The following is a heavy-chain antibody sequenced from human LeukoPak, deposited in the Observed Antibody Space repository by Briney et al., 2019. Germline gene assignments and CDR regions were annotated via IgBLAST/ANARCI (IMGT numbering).Heavy chain of an antibody. CDR3: ARDYFDSSGFYYVYFDF. D-gene: IGHD3-22*01. CDR2: IKHDGSEK. CDR1: GFTYGNYW. V-gene: IGHV3-7*01. Sequence: PGGSLRLFCAASGFTYGNYWMTWVRQTPGKGLEWVANIKHDGSEKYYVDSVKGRFTISRDNAKNSLYLQMNSLRAEDTAVYYCARDYFDSSGFYYVYFDFWGQGTLVTVSS. J-gene: IGHJ4*02.